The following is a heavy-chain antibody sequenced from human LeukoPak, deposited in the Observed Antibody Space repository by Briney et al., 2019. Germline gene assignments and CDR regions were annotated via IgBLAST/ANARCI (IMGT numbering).Heavy chain of an antibody. CDR2: ISSSSTYI. CDR1: GFTFSTYS. Sequence: PGGSLRLSCAASGFTFSTYSMYWVRQAPGKGLEWVSSISSSSTYIYYADSVKGRFTISRDNAKNSLYLQMNSLRAEDTAVYYCARGVLSQGLANYWGQGTLVTVSS. V-gene: IGHV3-21*01. D-gene: IGHD3-16*01. J-gene: IGHJ4*02. CDR3: ARGVLSQGLANY.